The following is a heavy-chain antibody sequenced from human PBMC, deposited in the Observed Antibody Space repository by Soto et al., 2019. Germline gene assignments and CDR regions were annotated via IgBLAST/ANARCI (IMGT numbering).Heavy chain of an antibody. CDR2: RKSKGDGVTT. CDR1: GFTFSNAW. Sequence: GGSLRLSCAASGFTFSNAWMSWVRQAPGKGLEWVGRRKSKGDGVTTDYAATVKGRFTISRDDSKNTLYLQMNSLKSECTAVYYFTTGDGYYDILTCYYSFLDFDDWVQGALVTVSS. V-gene: IGHV3-15*01. J-gene: IGHJ4*01. CDR3: TTGDGYYDILTCYYSFLDFDD. D-gene: IGHD3-9*01.